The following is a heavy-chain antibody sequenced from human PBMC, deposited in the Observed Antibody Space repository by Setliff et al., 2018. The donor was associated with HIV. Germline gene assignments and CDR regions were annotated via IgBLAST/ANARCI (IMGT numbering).Heavy chain of an antibody. D-gene: IGHD2-15*01. V-gene: IGHV4-59*12. CDR1: GGSISSYY. J-gene: IGHJ4*02. Sequence: PSETLSLTCTVSGGSISSYYWSWIRQHPGKGLEWIGYIYYSGSTYYNPSLKSLVTISLDTSKNQFSLRLTSVAATDTAVYYCARDDRCSGDTCYYYWGQGALVTVSS. CDR3: ARDDRCSGDTCYYY. CDR2: IYYSGST.